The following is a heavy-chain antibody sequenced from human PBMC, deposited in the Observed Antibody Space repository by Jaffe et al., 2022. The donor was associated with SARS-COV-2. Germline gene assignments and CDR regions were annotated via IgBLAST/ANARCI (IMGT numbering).Heavy chain of an antibody. D-gene: IGHD5-18*01. CDR3: AKDLHVDTAPDYYYGMDV. Sequence: EVQLLESGGGLVQPGGSLRLSCAASGFTFSSYAMSWVRQAPGKGLEWVSAISGSGGSTYYADSVKGRFTISRDNSKNTLYLQMNSLRAEDTAVYYCAKDLHVDTAPDYYYGMDVWGQGTTVTVSS. J-gene: IGHJ6*02. CDR2: ISGSGGST. CDR1: GFTFSSYA. V-gene: IGHV3-23*01.